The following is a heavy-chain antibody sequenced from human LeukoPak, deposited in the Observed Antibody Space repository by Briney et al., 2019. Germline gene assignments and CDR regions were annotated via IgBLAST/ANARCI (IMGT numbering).Heavy chain of an antibody. CDR2: VYAGGYIHP. J-gene: IGHJ4*02. CDR3: LRQGPGDPPR. V-gene: IGHV3-53*04. Sequence: GGAPKLSFSAPGVTLSSNDISWGRPAPGEGGEGVSLVYAGGYIHPYYTDSVRGRFTGSRHDSKNTLDLQMNGLRPDDTAVYYCLRQGPGDPPRWGQGTLVTVSS. D-gene: IGHD7-27*01. CDR1: GVTLSSND.